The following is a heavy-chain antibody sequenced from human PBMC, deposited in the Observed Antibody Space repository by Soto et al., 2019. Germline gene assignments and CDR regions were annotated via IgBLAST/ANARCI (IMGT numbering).Heavy chain of an antibody. J-gene: IGHJ4*02. Sequence: EVQLLESGGGLVQPGGSLRLSCAASGFTFSSYAMSWVGQAPGKGLEWVSAISGSGGSTYYADSVKGRFTISRDNSKNTLYLQMNSLRAEDTAVYYCAKDPNWGQTRYYFDYWGQGTLVTVSS. CDR1: GFTFSSYA. CDR3: AKDPNWGQTRYYFDY. V-gene: IGHV3-23*01. D-gene: IGHD7-27*01. CDR2: ISGSGGST.